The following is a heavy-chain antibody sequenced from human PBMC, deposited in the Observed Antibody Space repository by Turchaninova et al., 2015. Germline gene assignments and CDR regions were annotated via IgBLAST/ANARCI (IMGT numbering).Heavy chain of an antibody. D-gene: IGHD3-9*01. V-gene: IGHV3-7*01. CDR3: ARDSAEYFDWLLDPNYYMDV. CDR2: IKQDGSEK. J-gene: IGHJ6*03. CDR1: GFTFSSYW. Sequence: EVQLVESGGGLVQPGGSLRLSCAASGFTFSSYWMSWVRQAPGKGLEWVANIKQDGSEKYYVDSVKGRFTISRKNAKNSLYLQINGLRADDTAVYYCARDSAEYFDWLLDPNYYMDVWGKGTTVTVSS.